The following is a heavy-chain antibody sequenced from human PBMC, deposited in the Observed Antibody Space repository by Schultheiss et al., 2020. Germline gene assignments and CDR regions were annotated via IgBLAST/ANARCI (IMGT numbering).Heavy chain of an antibody. Sequence: ASVKVSCKASGYTFTGYYMHWVRQAPGQGLEWMGWMNPNSGNTNYAQKLQGRVTMTTDTSTSTAYMELRSLRSDDTAVYYCARYGGSGFDLWGRGTLVTVSS. D-gene: IGHD6-25*01. CDR3: ARYGGSGFDL. J-gene: IGHJ2*01. CDR2: MNPNSGNT. CDR1: GYTFTGYY. V-gene: IGHV1-18*04.